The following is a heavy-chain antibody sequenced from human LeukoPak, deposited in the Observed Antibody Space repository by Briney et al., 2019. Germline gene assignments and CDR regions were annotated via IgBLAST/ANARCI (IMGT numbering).Heavy chain of an antibody. CDR2: ISAYNGNT. CDR1: GGIFSTSA. V-gene: IGHV1-18*01. Sequence: ASVKVSCKASGGIFSTSAITWLRQAPGQGLEWMGWISAYNGNTNYAQKLQGRVTMTTDTSTSTAYMELRSLRSDDTAVYYCAREAVGATSPWGQGTLVTVSS. D-gene: IGHD1-26*01. J-gene: IGHJ5*02. CDR3: AREAVGATSP.